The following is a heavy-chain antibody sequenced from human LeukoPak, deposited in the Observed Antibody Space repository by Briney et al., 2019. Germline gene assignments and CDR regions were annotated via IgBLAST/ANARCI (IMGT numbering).Heavy chain of an antibody. CDR2: IYTSGST. D-gene: IGHD3-22*01. CDR1: GGSISSYY. CDR3: ARGGYYDSSAPFDY. J-gene: IGHJ4*02. V-gene: IGHV4-4*07. Sequence: ETLSLTCTVSGGSISSYYWSWIRQPAGKGLEWIGRIYTSGSTNYNLSLKSRVTMSVDTSKNQFSLKLSSVTAADTAVYYCARGGYYDSSAPFDYWGQGTLVTVSS.